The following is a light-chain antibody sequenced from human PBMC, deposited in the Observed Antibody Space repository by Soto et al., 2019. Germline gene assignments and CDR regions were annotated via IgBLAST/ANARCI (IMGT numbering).Light chain of an antibody. CDR1: YSDVGGYNF. Sequence: QSALPQPASLSGSPGQSITISCTGTYSDVGGYNFVTWYQQHPGKAPKLMIHDVDTRPSGVSNRFSGSKSGTTASLTISGLQPEDEADYYCCSYASSTSYVFGTGTEVTVL. CDR3: CSYASSTSYV. CDR2: DVD. J-gene: IGLJ1*01. V-gene: IGLV2-14*01.